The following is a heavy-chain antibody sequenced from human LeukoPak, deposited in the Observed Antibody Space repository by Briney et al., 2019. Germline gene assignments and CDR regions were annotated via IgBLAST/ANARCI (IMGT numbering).Heavy chain of an antibody. J-gene: IGHJ4*02. CDR2: ISNDGINK. CDR3: AKVGGVPTTDY. V-gene: IGHV3-30*18. Sequence: SGGSLRLSCAASGFTLSSSGIHWVRQAPGKGLEWLAAISNDGINKYFADSVKGRFPISRDNSRNTVSLQLNSLRAEDTAVYFCAKVGGVPTTDYWGQGTLVTVSS. CDR1: GFTLSSSG. D-gene: IGHD5-12*01.